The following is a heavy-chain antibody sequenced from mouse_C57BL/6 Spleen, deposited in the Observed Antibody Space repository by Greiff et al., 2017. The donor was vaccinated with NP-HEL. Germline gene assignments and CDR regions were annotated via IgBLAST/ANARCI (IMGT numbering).Heavy chain of an antibody. CDR2: ISYDGSN. Sequence: ESGPGLVKPSQSLSLTCSVTGYSITSGYYWNWIRQFPGNILEWMGYISYDGSNNYNPSLKNRIPITSDTSKNQFFRKLNAVTTEDTATYYCARDSDRYGYFDVWGTGTTVTVSS. CDR1: GYSITSGYY. V-gene: IGHV3-6*01. J-gene: IGHJ1*03. CDR3: ARDSDRYGYFDV.